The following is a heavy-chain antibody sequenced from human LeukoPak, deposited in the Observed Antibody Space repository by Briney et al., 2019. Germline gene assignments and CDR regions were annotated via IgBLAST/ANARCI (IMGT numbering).Heavy chain of an antibody. CDR2: IFYSGRT. J-gene: IGHJ4*02. CDR1: DGSFSGHY. D-gene: IGHD6-13*01. Sequence: PSETLSLTCAVYDGSFSGHYWSWIRQPPGRGLEWIGYIFYSGRTNYNPSLKSRVTMSVDTSKNQFSLQLSSVTAADTAVYYCARVRSAAATNAFDYCGQGTLVTVSS. V-gene: IGHV4-59*11. CDR3: ARVRSAAATNAFDY.